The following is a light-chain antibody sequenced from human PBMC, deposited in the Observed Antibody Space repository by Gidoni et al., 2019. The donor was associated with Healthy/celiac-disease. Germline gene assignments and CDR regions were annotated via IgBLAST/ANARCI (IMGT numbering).Light chain of an antibody. CDR1: QSVSSSY. J-gene: IGKJ2*04. Sequence: EIVLTQSPVTLSLSPGERANLSCRASQSVSSSYLAWYQQKPGQAPRLLFYGASSKATGIPDFTLTISRLEPEEFAVYYCQQYGSSPCSFGQGTKLEIK. V-gene: IGKV3-20*01. CDR2: GAS. CDR3: QQYGSSPCS.